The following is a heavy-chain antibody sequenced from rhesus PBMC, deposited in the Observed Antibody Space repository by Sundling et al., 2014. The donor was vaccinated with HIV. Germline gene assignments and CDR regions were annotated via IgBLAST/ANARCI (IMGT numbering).Heavy chain of an antibody. J-gene: IGHJ6*01. V-gene: IGHV4-165*01. CDR2: IFGDSATT. Sequence: QVQLQESGPGLVKPSETLSLTCAVSGGSFSGSYWGWIRQSPGKGLEWFGYIFGDSATTNNNPSLKNRVSISEDASKNQVSLKLNSVTAADTAVYYCARVFYYGGSYYGFDSWGHGVVVTVSS. D-gene: IGHD3-16*01. CDR3: ARVFYYGGSYYGFDS. CDR1: GGSFSGSY.